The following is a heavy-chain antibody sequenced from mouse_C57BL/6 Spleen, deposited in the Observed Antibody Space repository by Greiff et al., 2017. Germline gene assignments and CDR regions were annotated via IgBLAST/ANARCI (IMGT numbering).Heavy chain of an antibody. CDR3: ARHAFLITTVVEGYFDV. D-gene: IGHD1-1*01. CDR1: GYTFTEYT. J-gene: IGHJ1*03. Sequence: VQLQQSGAELVKPGASVKLSCKASGYTFTEYTIHWVKQRSGQGLEWIGWFYPGSGSIKYNEKFKDKATLTADKSSSTVYMELSRLTSEDAAVYFCARHAFLITTVVEGYFDVWGTGTTVTVSS. V-gene: IGHV1-62-2*01. CDR2: FYPGSGSI.